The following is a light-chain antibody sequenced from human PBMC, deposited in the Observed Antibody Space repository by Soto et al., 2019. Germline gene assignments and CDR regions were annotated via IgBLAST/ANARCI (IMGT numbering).Light chain of an antibody. CDR2: DAS. CDR3: QKDNSPAT. Sequence: DIQMTQSPSTLSASVGDRVTITCRASQSISRWLTWYQQKPGKAPKVLIYDASSLESGVPSRFSGSGSGTEFTLTITSLQPDDLGTYYGQKDNSPATFGQGTKLEIK. V-gene: IGKV1-5*01. J-gene: IGKJ2*01. CDR1: QSISRW.